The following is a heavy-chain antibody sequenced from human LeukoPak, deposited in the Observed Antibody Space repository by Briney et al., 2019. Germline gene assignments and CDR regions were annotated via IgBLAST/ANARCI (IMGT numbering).Heavy chain of an antibody. V-gene: IGHV3-33*06. CDR2: IWYDGSNK. J-gene: IGHJ4*02. CDR3: AKDQISGSYVYYFDY. Sequence: GGSLRHSCAASGFTFSSYGMHWVRQAPGKGLEWVAVIWYDGSNKYYADSVKGRFTISRDNSKNTLYLQMNSLRAEDTAVYYCAKDQISGSYVYYFDYWGQGTLVTVSS. D-gene: IGHD1-26*01. CDR1: GFTFSSYG.